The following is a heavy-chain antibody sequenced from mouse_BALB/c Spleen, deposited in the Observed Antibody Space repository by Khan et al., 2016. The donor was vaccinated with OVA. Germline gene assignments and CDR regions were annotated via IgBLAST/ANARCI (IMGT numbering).Heavy chain of an antibody. CDR1: GYSFTDYY. CDR3: TRLGTTGWFAY. D-gene: IGHD2-13*01. Sequence: VQLQQSGPELMKPGASVKISCKASGYSFTDYYIHWVKQSHGQSLEWIGYIDPFTGSTNFNQKFKGTATLTVDKSSSTAYMHINRLTSEDSAVYYCTRLGTTGWFAYWGQGTLVTVS. J-gene: IGHJ3*01. CDR2: IDPFTGST. V-gene: IGHV1S135*01.